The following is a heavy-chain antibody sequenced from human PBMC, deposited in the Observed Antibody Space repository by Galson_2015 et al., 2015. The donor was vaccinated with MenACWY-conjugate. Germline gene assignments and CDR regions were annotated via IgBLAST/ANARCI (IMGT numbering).Heavy chain of an antibody. D-gene: IGHD2-15*01. J-gene: IGHJ6*02. V-gene: IGHV4-34*01. CDR3: ARGASGGPYGMDV. CDR1: GGAFRGFY. CDR2: IKHSGST. Sequence: SETLSLTCAVYGGAFRGFYWGRVRQPPGEGLGWDWGIKHSGSTNYNPSLKSRVTISVDTSKNQFSLMLTSVTAADTAVYYCARGASGGPYGMDVWGQGTTVTVSS.